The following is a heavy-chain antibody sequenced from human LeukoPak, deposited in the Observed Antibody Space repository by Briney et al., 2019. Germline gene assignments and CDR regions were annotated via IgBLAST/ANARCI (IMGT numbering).Heavy chain of an antibody. CDR2: IRYDGSNK. J-gene: IGHJ5*02. Sequence: GGSLRLSCAASGFTFSSYGMHWVRQAPGKGLEWVAFIRYDGSNKYYADSVKGRFTISRDNSKNTLYLQMNSLRAEDTAVYYCARTAGMITFGGVIANWFDPWGQGTLVTVSS. CDR3: ARTAGMITFGGVIANWFDP. CDR1: GFTFSSYG. V-gene: IGHV3-30*02. D-gene: IGHD3-16*02.